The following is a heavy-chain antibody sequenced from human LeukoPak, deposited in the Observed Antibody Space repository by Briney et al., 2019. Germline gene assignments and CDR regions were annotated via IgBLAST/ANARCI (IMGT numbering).Heavy chain of an antibody. J-gene: IGHJ4*02. V-gene: IGHV4-59*12. CDR1: GGYIGSYY. CDR3: ARGNGDCSSTSCYVVYFDY. CDR2: IYYGGIT. D-gene: IGHD2-2*01. Sequence: SETLSLTCTVSGGYIGSYYWSWIRQPPGKGLEWIAYIYYGGITNYNPSLKSRVTISVDTSKNQFSLKLSSVTAADTAVYYCARGNGDCSSTSCYVVYFDYWGQGTLVTVSS.